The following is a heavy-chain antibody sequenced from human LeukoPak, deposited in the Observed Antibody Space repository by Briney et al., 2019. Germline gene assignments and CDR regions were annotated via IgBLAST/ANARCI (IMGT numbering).Heavy chain of an antibody. D-gene: IGHD7-27*01. CDR2: ISYSGST. J-gene: IGHJ6*02. Sequence: SETLSLTCTVSGGSISSSSYYWGWIRQPPGKGLEWMGSISYSGSTYYNPSLKSRVTISVDTSKNQFSLKLSSVTAADTAVYYCARVRTGDYYYGMDVWGQGTTVTVSS. V-gene: IGHV4-39*07. CDR3: ARVRTGDYYYGMDV. CDR1: GGSISSSSYY.